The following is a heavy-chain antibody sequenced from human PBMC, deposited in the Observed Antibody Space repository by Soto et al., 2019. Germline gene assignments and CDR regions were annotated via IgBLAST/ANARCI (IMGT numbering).Heavy chain of an antibody. CDR3: AGGAVHTPTWMGA. Sequence: QVQLVQSGAEVKKPGSSMKVSCKASGGAFSGYTFNWVRQAPGQGLEWMGRLIPAVGQANNAQKFQGRLTSTADESAGTVYLDLTSLTSEDTAVYFCAGGAVHTPTWMGAWGQGTLVTVSS. V-gene: IGHV1-69*08. CDR1: GGAFSGYT. D-gene: IGHD2-15*01. CDR2: LIPAVGQA. J-gene: IGHJ5*02.